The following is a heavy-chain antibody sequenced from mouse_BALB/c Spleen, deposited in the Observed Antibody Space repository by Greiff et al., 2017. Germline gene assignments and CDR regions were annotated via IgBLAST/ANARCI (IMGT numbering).Heavy chain of an antibody. V-gene: IGHV1-54*01. CDR1: GYAFTNYL. CDR3: ARGYYGNRGFAY. J-gene: IGHJ3*01. CDR2: INPGSGGT. Sequence: QVQLQQSGAELVRPGTSVKVSCKASGYAFTNYLIEWVKQRPGQGLEWIGVINPGSGGTNYNEKFKGKATLTADKSSSTAYMQLSSLTSDDSAVYFCARGYYGNRGFAYWGQGTLVTVSA. D-gene: IGHD2-1*01.